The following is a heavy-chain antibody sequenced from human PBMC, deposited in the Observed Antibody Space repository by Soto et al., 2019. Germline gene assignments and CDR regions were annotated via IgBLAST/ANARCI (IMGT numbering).Heavy chain of an antibody. J-gene: IGHJ4*02. CDR3: ASQSRFGGYDSPFDY. V-gene: IGHV3-53*01. CDR2: IYSGGAT. D-gene: IGHD5-12*01. Sequence: EVQLVESGGGLIQPGGSLRLSCVASGFTVSNNYMSWVRQTPGKGLEWVSVIYSGGATYYADSVKGRFSISRDKSKNTLYLQMNSLRAEDTAVYYCASQSRFGGYDSPFDYWGQGTVVTVSS. CDR1: GFTVSNNY.